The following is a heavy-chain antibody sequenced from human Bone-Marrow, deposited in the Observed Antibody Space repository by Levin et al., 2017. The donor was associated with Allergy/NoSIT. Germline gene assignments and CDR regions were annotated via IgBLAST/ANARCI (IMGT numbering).Heavy chain of an antibody. Sequence: LPGGSLRLSCAASGFAFSNYWMHWVRQAPGKGLVWVSRINRGGSSTTYADSVKGRFTISRDNAKNTLYLQMNSLRAEDTAVYYCARDPFAYNFGSGSYLDYWGQGTLVSVSS. CDR3: ARDPFAYNFGSGSYLDY. CDR2: INRGGSST. J-gene: IGHJ4*02. D-gene: IGHD3-10*01. CDR1: GFAFSNYW. V-gene: IGHV3-74*01.